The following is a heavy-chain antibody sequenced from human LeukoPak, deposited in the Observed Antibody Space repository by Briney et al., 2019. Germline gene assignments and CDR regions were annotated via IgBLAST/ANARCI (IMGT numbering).Heavy chain of an antibody. CDR1: GYIFTGFY. J-gene: IGHJ4*02. V-gene: IGHV1-2*02. CDR3: ARDGNEAVAGTGAVTY. D-gene: IGHD6-19*01. Sequence: ASVKVSCKTSGYIFTGFYMHWVRQAPGQGLDWMGWINPNSGDTNYAQNFQGRVTMSRDTSISTAYMELSRLTSDDMAVYYCARDGNEAVAGTGAVTYWGQGTLVTVSS. CDR2: INPNSGDT.